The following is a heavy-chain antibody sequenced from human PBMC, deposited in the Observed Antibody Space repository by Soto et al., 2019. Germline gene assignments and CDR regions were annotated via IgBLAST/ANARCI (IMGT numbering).Heavy chain of an antibody. CDR3: ARDRVYSSSPSYDFDY. CDR2: IYYSGST. CDR1: GGSISSGDYY. V-gene: IGHV4-30-4*01. D-gene: IGHD6-6*01. J-gene: IGHJ4*02. Sequence: SETLSLTCTVSGGSISSGDYYWIWIRQPPGKGLEWIGYIYYSGSTYYNPSLKSRVTISVDTSKNQFSLKLSSVTAADTAVYYCARDRVYSSSPSYDFDYWGQGTLVTVS.